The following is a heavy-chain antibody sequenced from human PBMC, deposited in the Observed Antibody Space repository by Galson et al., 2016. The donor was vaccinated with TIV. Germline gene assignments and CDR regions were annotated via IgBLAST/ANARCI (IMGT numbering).Heavy chain of an antibody. CDR1: GFSISSGYH. D-gene: IGHD5-18*01. CDR3: ARDSEHGYSYGY. V-gene: IGHV4-38-2*02. J-gene: IGHJ4*02. CDR2: IYHTGST. Sequence: ETLSLPCAVSGFSISSGYHWGWIRQPPGKGLEWIGSIYHTGSTYYNPSLKSRVTISVDTSQNHFSLKLSSVTAADTAVYYCARDSEHGYSYGYWGQGTLVTVTS.